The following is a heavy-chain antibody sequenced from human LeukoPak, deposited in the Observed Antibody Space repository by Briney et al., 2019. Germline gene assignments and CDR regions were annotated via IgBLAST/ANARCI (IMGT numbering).Heavy chain of an antibody. J-gene: IGHJ3*02. CDR3: ARIYSYGVTHAFDI. V-gene: IGHV4-38-2*02. CDR1: GYSISSGYY. Sequence: SETLSLTCTVSGYSISSGYYWGWIRQPSGKGLEWIGSIYHSGSTYYNPSLKSRVTISVDTSKNQFSLKLSSVTAADTAVYYCARIYSYGVTHAFDIWGQGTMVTVSS. D-gene: IGHD5-18*01. CDR2: IYHSGST.